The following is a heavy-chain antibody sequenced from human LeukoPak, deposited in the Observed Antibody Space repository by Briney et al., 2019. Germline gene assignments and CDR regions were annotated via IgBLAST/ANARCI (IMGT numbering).Heavy chain of an antibody. CDR2: ISGGGGST. J-gene: IGHJ4*02. Sequence: GGSLRLSCAASGFTFTSYSMNWVRQAPGKGLEWVSTISGGGGSTYYADSVKGRFTISRDNSKNTLYLQVNSLRAEDTAVYYCAKSAYYDSSGFYREYYFDHWGQGTLVTVSS. D-gene: IGHD3-22*01. CDR1: GFTFTSYS. CDR3: AKSAYYDSSGFYREYYFDH. V-gene: IGHV3-23*01.